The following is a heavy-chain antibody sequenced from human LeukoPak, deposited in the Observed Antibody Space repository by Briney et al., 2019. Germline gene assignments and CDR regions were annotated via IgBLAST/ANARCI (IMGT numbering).Heavy chain of an antibody. V-gene: IGHV1-8*01. D-gene: IGHD6-19*01. CDR1: GCTFTSYD. Sequence: ASVKVSCKASGCTFTSYDINWVRQATGQGLEWMGWMNPNSGNTGYAQKFQGRVTMTRNTSISTAYMELSSLRSEDTAVYYCARGDIAVAGTEAFDIWGQGTMVTVSS. CDR3: ARGDIAVAGTEAFDI. CDR2: MNPNSGNT. J-gene: IGHJ3*02.